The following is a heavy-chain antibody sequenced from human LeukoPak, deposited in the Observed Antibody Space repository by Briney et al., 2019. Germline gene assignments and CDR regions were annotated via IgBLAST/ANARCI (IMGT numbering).Heavy chain of an antibody. CDR3: ARDLSDSLGIEGSGFDY. D-gene: IGHD7-27*01. CDR1: GGSFSAYY. Sequence: PSETLSLTCAVYGGSFSAYYWSWIRQPPGKGLEWIGEINYSESTNYNPSLKSRVTMSIDTSKNQFSLKLSSVTAADTAVYYCARDLSDSLGIEGSGFDYWGQGTLVTVSS. V-gene: IGHV4-34*01. CDR2: INYSEST. J-gene: IGHJ4*02.